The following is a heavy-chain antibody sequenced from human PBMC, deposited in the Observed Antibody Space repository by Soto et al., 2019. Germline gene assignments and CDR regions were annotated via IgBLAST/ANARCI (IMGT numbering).Heavy chain of an antibody. CDR1: GFTFSGSA. J-gene: IGHJ5*02. D-gene: IGHD2-8*01. CDR2: IRSKANSYAT. CDR3: TIPSRYCTNGVCMVDWFDH. Sequence: GGSLRLSCAASGFTFSGSAMHWVRQASGKGLEWVGRIRSKANSYATAYAASVKGRFTISRDDSKNTAYLQMNSLKTEDTAVYYCTIPSRYCTNGVCMVDWFDHWGQGTLVTVSS. V-gene: IGHV3-73*01.